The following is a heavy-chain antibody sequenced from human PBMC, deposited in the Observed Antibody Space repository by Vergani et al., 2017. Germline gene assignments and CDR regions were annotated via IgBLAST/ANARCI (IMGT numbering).Heavy chain of an antibody. J-gene: IGHJ3*02. CDR1: GGSVSSGSYY. V-gene: IGHV4-61*01. CDR2: IYYSGST. CDR3: AGGSVGGSFDI. D-gene: IGHD3-10*01. Sequence: QVQLQELGPGLVKPSETLSLTCTVSGGSVSSGSYYWSWIRQPPGKGLEWIGYIYYSGSTNYNPSLKSRVTISVATSKNQFSLKLSSVTAADTAVYYCAGGSVGGSFDIWGQGTMVTVSS.